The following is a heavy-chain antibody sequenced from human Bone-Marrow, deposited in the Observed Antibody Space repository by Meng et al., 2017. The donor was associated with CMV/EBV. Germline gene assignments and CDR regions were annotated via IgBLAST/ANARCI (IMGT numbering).Heavy chain of an antibody. V-gene: IGHV1-46*01. CDR1: RYTFTSYY. D-gene: IGHD2-2*01. CDR2: INPSGGST. J-gene: IGHJ4*02. CDR3: SRGWVVPAATPKP. Sequence: ASVKVTFQGSRYTFTSYYMHWVRQAPGQGLEWMGIINPSGGSTSYAQKFQGRVTMTRDTSISTAYMEVSRLRSDDTAVYYRSRGWVVPAATPKPWGQGTQVTVSS.